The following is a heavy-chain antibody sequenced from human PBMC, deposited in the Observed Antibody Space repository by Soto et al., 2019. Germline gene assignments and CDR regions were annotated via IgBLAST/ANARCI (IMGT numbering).Heavy chain of an antibody. Sequence: QVQLQESGPGLVKPSQTLSLTCTVSGGSISSGGYYWSWIRQHPGKGLEWIGYIYYIGSTYYNPSLKSRVTISVDTSKNQFSLKLSSVTAADTAVYYCAGDKLWFGELLPQLHNYYYDGMYVWGQGTTVTVSS. D-gene: IGHD3-10*01. V-gene: IGHV4-31*03. CDR1: GGSISSGGYY. CDR2: IYYIGST. J-gene: IGHJ6*02. CDR3: AGDKLWFGELLPQLHNYYYDGMYV.